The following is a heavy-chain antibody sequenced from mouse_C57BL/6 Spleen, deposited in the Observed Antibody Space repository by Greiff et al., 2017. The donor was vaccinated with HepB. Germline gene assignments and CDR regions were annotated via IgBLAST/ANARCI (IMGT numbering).Heavy chain of an antibody. CDR1: GYTFTSYG. Sequence: VQLQQSGAELARPGASVKLSCKASGYTFTSYGISWVKQRTGQGLEWIGEIYPRSGNTYYNEKFKGKATLTADKSSSTAYMERRSLTSEDSAVYFCARVRLLQNYAMDYWGQGTSVTVSS. CDR2: IYPRSGNT. CDR3: ARVRLLQNYAMDY. V-gene: IGHV1-81*01. J-gene: IGHJ4*01. D-gene: IGHD2-3*01.